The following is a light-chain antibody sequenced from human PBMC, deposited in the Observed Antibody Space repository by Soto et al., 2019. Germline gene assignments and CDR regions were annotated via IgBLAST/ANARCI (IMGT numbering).Light chain of an antibody. CDR2: EVS. Sequence: QSALTQPASLSGSPGQSITISCTGTTSDVGTYKYVSWYQQHPGKAPKLIIYEVSNRPSGVSNRFSGSKSGNTASLIISGLQAEDEADYYCSSYTSRSTPIFGGGTQLTVL. CDR1: TSDVGTYKY. J-gene: IGLJ2*01. V-gene: IGLV2-14*03. CDR3: SSYTSRSTPI.